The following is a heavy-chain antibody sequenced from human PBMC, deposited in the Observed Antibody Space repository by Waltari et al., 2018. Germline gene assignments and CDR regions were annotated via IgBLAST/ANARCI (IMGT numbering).Heavy chain of an antibody. V-gene: IGHV4-39*01. CDR2: IFYSGST. CDR1: GCSISSRSYY. D-gene: IGHD1-26*01. Sequence: QLQLQESGPGLVKPSETLSLTCTVSGCSISSRSYYWGWIRQPPGKGLEWIGTIFYSGSTYYNPSLKSRVTISIDTSKNQFSLKLSSVTAADTAVYYCARGRSGRAISAPDYWGQGTLVTVSS. J-gene: IGHJ4*02. CDR3: ARGRSGRAISAPDY.